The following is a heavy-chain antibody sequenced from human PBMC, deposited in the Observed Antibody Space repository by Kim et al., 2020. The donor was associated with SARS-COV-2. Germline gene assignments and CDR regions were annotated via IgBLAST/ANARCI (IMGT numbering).Heavy chain of an antibody. CDR2: ISAYNGNT. D-gene: IGHD3-22*01. Sequence: ASVKVSCKASGYTFTSYGISWVRQAPGQGLEWMGWISAYNGNTNYAQKLQGRVTMTTDTSTSTAYMELRSLRSDDTAVYYCARDDPNYYDSSGYPYYFDYWGQGTLVTVSS. CDR1: GYTFTSYG. J-gene: IGHJ4*02. CDR3: ARDDPNYYDSSGYPYYFDY. V-gene: IGHV1-18*01.